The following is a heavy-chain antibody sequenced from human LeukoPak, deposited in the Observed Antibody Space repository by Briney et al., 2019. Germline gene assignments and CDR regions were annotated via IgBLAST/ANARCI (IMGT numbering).Heavy chain of an antibody. J-gene: IGHJ4*02. CDR3: ARDRGNSIVGSDFDS. CDR2: ISSSSSYI. V-gene: IGHV3-21*01. Sequence: GGSLRLSCAASGFTFSSYSMNWVRQAPGKGLEWVSSISSSSSYIYYADPVKGRFTISRDNAKNSLYLQMNSLRAEDTAVYYCARDRGNSIVGSDFDSWGQGTLVTVSS. D-gene: IGHD1-26*01. CDR1: GFTFSSYS.